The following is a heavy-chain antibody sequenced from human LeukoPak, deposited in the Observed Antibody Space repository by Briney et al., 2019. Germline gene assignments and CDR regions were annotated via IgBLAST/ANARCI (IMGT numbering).Heavy chain of an antibody. CDR2: IYYGGST. CDR1: GGSISSSTYY. D-gene: IGHD6-13*01. V-gene: IGHV4-39*01. J-gene: IGHJ5*02. Sequence: SETLSLTCTVSGGSISSSTYYWGWIRQPPGKGLEWIGGIYYGGSTYYNPSLKSRITISVDASKNQFSLKLSSVTAADTAVYYCARYSSSTYNWFDPWGQGTLVTVSS. CDR3: ARYSSSTYNWFDP.